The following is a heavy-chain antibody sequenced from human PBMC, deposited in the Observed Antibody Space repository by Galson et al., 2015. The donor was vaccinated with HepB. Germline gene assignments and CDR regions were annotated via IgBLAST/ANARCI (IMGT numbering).Heavy chain of an antibody. Sequence: SLRLSCAASGFTFNTYAMHWVRQAPGKGLEWVAVISPDGSNTYYADSVKGRFTISRDNSNNTLYLQMNSLGPEDTAVYSCARVVQQLLLYYYYGMDVWGQGTTVTISS. V-gene: IGHV3-30*04. D-gene: IGHD6-13*01. CDR2: ISPDGSNT. CDR1: GFTFNTYA. CDR3: ARVVQQLLLYYYYGMDV. J-gene: IGHJ6*02.